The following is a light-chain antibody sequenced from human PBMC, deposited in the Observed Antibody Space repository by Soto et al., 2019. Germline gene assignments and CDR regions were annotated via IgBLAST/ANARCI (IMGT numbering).Light chain of an antibody. CDR1: QSISSW. V-gene: IGKV1-5*01. J-gene: IGKJ1*01. Sequence: DIQMTQSPSTLSASVGDRVTITCRASQSISSWLAWYQQKPGEAPKLLIYDASSLKSGVPSRFSGSGSGTEFTLTISSLQPDDFATYYCQQYNTSWTFGQGTKVDSK. CDR3: QQYNTSWT. CDR2: DAS.